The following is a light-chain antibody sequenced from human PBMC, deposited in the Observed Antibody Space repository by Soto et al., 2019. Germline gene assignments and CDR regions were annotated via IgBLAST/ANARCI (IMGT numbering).Light chain of an antibody. V-gene: IGKV1-39*01. J-gene: IGKJ1*01. Sequence: DIQMTQSPSSLSASVGDRVTMTCRASQSISSYLNWYQQKPGKAPKLLIYAASSLQSGVPSRFSGSGSGTDFTLTISSLQPEDFATYYCQQIYSTPWTFGQGTKVEIK. CDR3: QQIYSTPWT. CDR1: QSISSY. CDR2: AAS.